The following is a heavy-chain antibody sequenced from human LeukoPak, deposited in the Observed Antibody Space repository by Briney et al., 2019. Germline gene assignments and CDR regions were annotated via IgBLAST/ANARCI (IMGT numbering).Heavy chain of an antibody. D-gene: IGHD4-17*01. CDR1: GFTFSSYA. V-gene: IGHV3-30*02. J-gene: IGHJ6*03. CDR3: AKDPSGDYVYYYMDV. Sequence: GGSLRLSCAASGFTFSSYAMNWVRQAPGKGLEWVAFIRYDGSNKYYADSVKGRFTISRDNSKNTLYLQMNSLRAEDTAVYYCAKDPSGDYVYYYMDVWGKGTTVTISS. CDR2: IRYDGSNK.